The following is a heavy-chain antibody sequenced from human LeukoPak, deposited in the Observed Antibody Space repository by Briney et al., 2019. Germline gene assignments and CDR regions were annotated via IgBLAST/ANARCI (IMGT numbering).Heavy chain of an antibody. D-gene: IGHD3-10*01. CDR2: INAGNGNT. Sequence: GASVKVSCKASGYTFTSYAMHWVRQAPGQRLEWMGWINAGNGNTKYSQKFQGRVTITRDTSASTAYMELSSLRSEDTAVYYCAREDGGHYYYYGMDVWGKGTTVTVSS. J-gene: IGHJ6*04. CDR1: GYTFTSYA. V-gene: IGHV1-3*01. CDR3: AREDGGHYYYYGMDV.